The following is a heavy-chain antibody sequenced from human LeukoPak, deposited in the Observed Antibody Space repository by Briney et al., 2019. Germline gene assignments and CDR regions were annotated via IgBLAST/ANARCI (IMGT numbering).Heavy chain of an antibody. CDR2: ISGSNGNT. V-gene: IGHV1-18*01. J-gene: IGHJ4*02. CDR3: ARYPLSYSSNWHYYFDY. CDR1: GYTFTSYG. Sequence: SVKVSCKASGYTFTSYGVSWVRQAPGQGLEWMGWISGSNGNTNNAQKVQGRVTMTTDTSTSTAYMELRSLRSDDTAVYYCARYPLSYSSNWHYYFDYWGQGTLLTVSS. D-gene: IGHD6-13*01.